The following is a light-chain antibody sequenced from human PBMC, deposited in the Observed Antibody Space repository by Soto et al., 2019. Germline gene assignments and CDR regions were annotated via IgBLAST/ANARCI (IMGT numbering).Light chain of an antibody. V-gene: IGKV3-20*01. Sequence: EIVLTQSPGTLSLSPGERATLSCRASQSVSSYLAWYQQKPGQAPRLLIYGTSTRATGIPVRFSGSGSGTDFTLTISSLQPEDFAVYFCHQDFNLPWTFGQGTKVDIK. CDR2: GTS. J-gene: IGKJ1*01. CDR3: HQDFNLPWT. CDR1: QSVSSY.